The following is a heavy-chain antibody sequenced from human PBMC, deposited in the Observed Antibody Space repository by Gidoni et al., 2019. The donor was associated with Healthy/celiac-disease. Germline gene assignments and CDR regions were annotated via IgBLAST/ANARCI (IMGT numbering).Heavy chain of an antibody. V-gene: IGHV3-30*18. D-gene: IGHD2-2*02. Sequence: QVQLVESGGGVVQPGRSLRLSCAASGFTFSSYGMDWVRQAPGKGLDWVAVISYDGSNKYYADSVKGRFTSSRDNSKNTLYLQMNSLRAEDTAVYYCANLPYCSSTSCYTGTFDYWGQGTLVTVSS. J-gene: IGHJ4*02. CDR3: ANLPYCSSTSCYTGTFDY. CDR2: ISYDGSNK. CDR1: GFTFSSYG.